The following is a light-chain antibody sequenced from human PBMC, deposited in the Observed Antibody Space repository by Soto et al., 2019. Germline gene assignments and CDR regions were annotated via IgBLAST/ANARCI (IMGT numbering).Light chain of an antibody. CDR2: DAS. CDR3: QQYGSTPPVT. V-gene: IGKV3D-20*01. J-gene: IGKJ4*02. CDR1: QSVTTH. Sequence: EIVLTQSPATLSLSPGERATLSCGASQSVTTHLAWYQQKPGQAPRLLIYDASNRAAGIPARFSGSGSGTDFTLTIRRLEADDFAVYYCQQYGSTPPVTFGGGTKVEIK.